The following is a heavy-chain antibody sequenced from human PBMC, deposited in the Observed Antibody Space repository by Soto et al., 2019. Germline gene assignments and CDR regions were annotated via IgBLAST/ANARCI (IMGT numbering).Heavy chain of an antibody. Sequence: GGSLRLSCAASGFTLANYWIHWIRQAPGEGLVWVSRINIEGTTINCADSVKGRFSISRDNAKDTVSLQMNNLRGEDTGVYYCGRGGREPVDVWGQGTTVTVSS. J-gene: IGHJ6*02. CDR2: INIEGTTI. V-gene: IGHV3-74*01. CDR1: GFTLANYW. D-gene: IGHD1-26*01. CDR3: GRGGREPVDV.